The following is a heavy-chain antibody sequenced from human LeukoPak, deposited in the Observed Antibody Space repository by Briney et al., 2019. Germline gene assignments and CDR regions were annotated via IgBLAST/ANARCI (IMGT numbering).Heavy chain of an antibody. CDR2: INQSGHT. CDR1: GGSINNYY. J-gene: IGHJ5*02. V-gene: IGHV4-34*01. CDR3: ARRVGSSWYLDWFDP. D-gene: IGHD6-13*01. Sequence: KPSETLSLTCAVSGGSINNYYWSWIRQSPGKGLEWIGEINQSGHTNHNPSLKSRVTISVDTSKNQFSLKLNSVTAADTAVYYCARRVGSSWYLDWFDPWGQGTLVTVSS.